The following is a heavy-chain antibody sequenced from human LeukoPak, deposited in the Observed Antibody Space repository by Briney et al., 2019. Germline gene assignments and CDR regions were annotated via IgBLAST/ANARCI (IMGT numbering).Heavy chain of an antibody. CDR1: GLTFSSYG. V-gene: IGHV3-48*04. Sequence: PGGSLRLSCAASGLTFSSYGMNWVRQAPGKGLEWISYISSDSNPIYYADSVKGRFTISRDNAKNSLYLQMSSLRSEDTAVYYCARVASSNTKYNGFDIWGQGTMVTVSS. CDR2: ISSDSNPI. D-gene: IGHD1-1*01. J-gene: IGHJ3*02. CDR3: ARVASSNTKYNGFDI.